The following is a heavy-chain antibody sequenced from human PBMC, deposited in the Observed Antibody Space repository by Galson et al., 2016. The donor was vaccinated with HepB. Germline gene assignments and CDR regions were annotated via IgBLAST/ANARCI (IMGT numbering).Heavy chain of an antibody. CDR2: IKRKSDGGTT. Sequence: SLRLSCAASGFSFTNAWMSWIRQAPGKGLEWVGLIKRKSDGGTTEYAAPVKGRFTISRDDSRNTLYLQLNSLKIEDTALYYCAHFGDREYFQDWGQGTLVTASS. D-gene: IGHD3-10*01. CDR1: GFSFTNAW. V-gene: IGHV3-15*01. CDR3: AHFGDREYFQD. J-gene: IGHJ1*01.